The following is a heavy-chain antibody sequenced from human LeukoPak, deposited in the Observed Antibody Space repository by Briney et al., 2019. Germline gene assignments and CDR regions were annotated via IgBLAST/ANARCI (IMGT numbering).Heavy chain of an antibody. D-gene: IGHD3-10*01. CDR1: GFTFSSYG. CDR3: ARAKPRSQSPYYYGSGSYDY. J-gene: IGHJ4*02. V-gene: IGHV3-30*03. CDR2: ISYDGSNK. Sequence: PGGSLRLSCAASGFTFSSYGMHWVRQAPGKGLEWVAVISYDGSNKYYADSVKGRFTISRDNSKNTLYLQMNSLRAEDTAVYYCARAKPRSQSPYYYGSGSYDYWGQGTLVTVSS.